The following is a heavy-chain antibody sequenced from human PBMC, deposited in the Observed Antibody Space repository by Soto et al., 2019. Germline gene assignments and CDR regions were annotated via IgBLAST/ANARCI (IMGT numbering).Heavy chain of an antibody. Sequence: ASVKVSCKASGGTFSSYTISWVRQAPGQGLEWMGRIIPILGIANYAQKFQGRVTITADKSTRTAYMGLSSLRSEDTAVYYCARSTEGAGPFDYWGQGTLVTVSS. CDR2: IIPILGIA. J-gene: IGHJ4*02. CDR3: ARSTEGAGPFDY. CDR1: GGTFSSYT. D-gene: IGHD6-19*01. V-gene: IGHV1-69*02.